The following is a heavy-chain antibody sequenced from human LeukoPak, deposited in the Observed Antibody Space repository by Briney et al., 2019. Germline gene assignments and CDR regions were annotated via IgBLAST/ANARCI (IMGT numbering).Heavy chain of an antibody. CDR3: AKGGYCSSTSCPPLGY. CDR1: GLTFSNYA. Sequence: SGGSLRLSCAASGLTFSNYAMHWVRQAPGKGLEWVAVISYDGSNKYYADSVKGRFTISRDNSKNTLYLQINSLRAEDTAVHYCAKGGYCSSTSCPPLGYWGQGTLVTVSS. D-gene: IGHD2-2*03. J-gene: IGHJ4*02. V-gene: IGHV3-30-3*01. CDR2: ISYDGSNK.